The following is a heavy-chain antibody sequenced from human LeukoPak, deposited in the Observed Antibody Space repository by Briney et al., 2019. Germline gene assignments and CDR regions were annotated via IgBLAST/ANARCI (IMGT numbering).Heavy chain of an antibody. CDR2: IYYSGST. CDR3: APPPYYYETNGYSVA. J-gene: IGHJ5*02. V-gene: IGHV4-59*12. CDR1: GGSISSYY. Sequence: SETLSLTCTVSGGSISSYYWSWIRQPPGKGLEWIGYIYYSGSTNYNPSLKSRVTISVDTSRNQLSLNLTSVTAADTAVYYCAPPPYYYETNGYSVAWGQGTLVTVSS. D-gene: IGHD3-22*01.